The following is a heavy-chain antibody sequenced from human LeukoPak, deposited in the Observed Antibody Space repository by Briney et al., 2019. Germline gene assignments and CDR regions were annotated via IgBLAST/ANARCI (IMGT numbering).Heavy chain of an antibody. V-gene: IGHV4-34*01. D-gene: IGHD2-2*01. J-gene: IGHJ5*02. CDR2: INHSGST. CDR1: GGSFSGYY. Sequence: PSETLSLTCAVYGGSFSGYYWSWIRQPPGKGLEWIGEINHSGSTNYNPSLKSRVTISVDTSKNQFPLKLSSVSAADTAVYYCARGRRIVVVPAAWRYNWFDPWGQGTLVTVSS. CDR3: ARGRRIVVVPAAWRYNWFDP.